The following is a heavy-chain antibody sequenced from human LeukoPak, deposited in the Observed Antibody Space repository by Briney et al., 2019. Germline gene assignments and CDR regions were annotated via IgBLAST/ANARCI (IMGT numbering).Heavy chain of an antibody. V-gene: IGHV4-59*11. Sequence: SETLSLTCTVSGGSISSRYWSWIRQPPGKGLEWIGYVYSSGSANYNPSLKSRVTISVDTSKNQFSLKLSSVTAAVTAVYYCARGDQFLPYWGQGILVTVSS. CDR1: GGSISSRY. CDR3: ARGDQFLPY. J-gene: IGHJ4*02. D-gene: IGHD2/OR15-2a*01. CDR2: VYSSGSA.